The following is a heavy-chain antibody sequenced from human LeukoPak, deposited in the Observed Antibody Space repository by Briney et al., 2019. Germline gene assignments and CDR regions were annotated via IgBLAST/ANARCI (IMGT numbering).Heavy chain of an antibody. J-gene: IGHJ4*02. Sequence: GGSLRLSCAASGFSFSDYYMSWIRQAPGKGLEWVSYISSSGNTIYYADSVKGRFTTSRDNAKNSLYLQMNSLRAEDTAVYYCARDQYYYDSSAPPLYWGQGTLVTVSS. CDR1: GFSFSDYY. D-gene: IGHD3-22*01. CDR3: ARDQYYYDSSAPPLY. CDR2: ISSSGNTI. V-gene: IGHV3-11*01.